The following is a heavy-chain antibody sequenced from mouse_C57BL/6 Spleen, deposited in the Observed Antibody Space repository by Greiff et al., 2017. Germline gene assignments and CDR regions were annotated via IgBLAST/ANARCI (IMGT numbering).Heavy chain of an antibody. Sequence: VQLQQPGAELVKPGASVKMSCKASGYTFTSYWITWVKQRPGQGLEWIGDIYPGSGSTNYNEKFKSKATLTVDTSSSTAYMQLSSLTSEDSAVYYCARGYYGSRGYCDYWGQGTTLTVSS. CDR2: IYPGSGST. D-gene: IGHD1-1*01. CDR1: GYTFTSYW. J-gene: IGHJ2*01. CDR3: ARGYYGSRGYCDY. V-gene: IGHV1-55*01.